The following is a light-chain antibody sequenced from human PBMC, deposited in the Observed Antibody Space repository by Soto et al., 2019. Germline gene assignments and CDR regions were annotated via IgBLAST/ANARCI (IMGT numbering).Light chain of an antibody. CDR2: GAS. CDR3: QQYNDNWPT. CDR1: QSVRTN. J-gene: IGKJ1*01. Sequence: EIVMTQYPDTLSVSPGETVTLSCRASQSVRTNLAWYQHKPGQSPRLLIYGASNRATGFPARFSGSGSGTESTLTISSLQSEDFAVYYCQQYNDNWPTFGQGTKVDIK. V-gene: IGKV3-15*01.